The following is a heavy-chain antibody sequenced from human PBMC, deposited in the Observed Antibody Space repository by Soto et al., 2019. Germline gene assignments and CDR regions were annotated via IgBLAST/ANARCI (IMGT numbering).Heavy chain of an antibody. J-gene: IGHJ6*03. Sequence: SETLSLTCTVSGGSISSSIYYWGWIRPPPGKGLEWIGSIYYSGSTYYNPSLKSRVTISVDTSKNQFSLKLSSVTAADTAVYYCARTAVTTYYYYYYMDVWGKGTTVTVSS. CDR3: ARTAVTTYYYYYYMDV. V-gene: IGHV4-39*01. D-gene: IGHD4-4*01. CDR1: GGSISSSIYY. CDR2: IYYSGST.